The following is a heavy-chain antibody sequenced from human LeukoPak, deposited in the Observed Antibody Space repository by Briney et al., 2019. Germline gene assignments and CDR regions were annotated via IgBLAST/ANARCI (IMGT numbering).Heavy chain of an antibody. Sequence: GESLKISCKGSGYSFTSYCIGWVRQMPGKGLEWMGIIYPGDSDTRYSPSFQGQVTISADRSISTAYLQWSSLKASDTAMYYCARHYYGSGSSYIFDYWGQGTLVTVSS. CDR2: IYPGDSDT. J-gene: IGHJ4*02. CDR1: GYSFTSYC. CDR3: ARHYYGSGSSYIFDY. D-gene: IGHD3-10*01. V-gene: IGHV5-51*01.